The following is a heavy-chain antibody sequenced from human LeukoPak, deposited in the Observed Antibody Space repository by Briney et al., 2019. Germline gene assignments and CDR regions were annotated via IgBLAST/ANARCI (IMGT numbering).Heavy chain of an antibody. CDR1: GFTFSSYA. Sequence: PGGSLRLSCAASGFTFSSYAMSWVRQAPGKGLEWVSAISGSGGSTYYADSVKGRFTISRDNSKNTLYLQMNSLRAEDTAVYYCAKYPQGPLPYYYYGMDVWGQGTTVTVSS. CDR3: AKYPQGPLPYYYYGMDV. V-gene: IGHV3-23*01. CDR2: ISGSGGST. J-gene: IGHJ6*02.